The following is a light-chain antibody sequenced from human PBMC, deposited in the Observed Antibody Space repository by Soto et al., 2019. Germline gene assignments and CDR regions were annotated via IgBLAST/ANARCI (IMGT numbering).Light chain of an antibody. Sequence: DIEMTQSPSSLSASVGDRVTITCRASQGLRNDLGWYQQIPGKAPKRLIYAAFSLQSGVPSRFSGSVSGAEFTLTISSLQPEDFATYYCLQHNSSPLTFGGGTKVEIK. CDR3: LQHNSSPLT. V-gene: IGKV1-17*01. J-gene: IGKJ4*01. CDR2: AAF. CDR1: QGLRND.